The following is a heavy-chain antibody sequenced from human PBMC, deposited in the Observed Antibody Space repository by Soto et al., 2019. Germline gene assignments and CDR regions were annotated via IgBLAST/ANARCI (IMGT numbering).Heavy chain of an antibody. CDR1: NGSISNVY. Sequence: QVQLQESGPGLVKPSETLSLSCTVSNGSISNVYWNWIRHPAGKELEWIGRIYSSGSTNYNPSLRSRVTMSVDTSKNQFSLKLNSVTAADTAVYYCARSSHKESWFDPWGQGTLVTVSS. J-gene: IGHJ5*02. CDR2: IYSSGST. V-gene: IGHV4-4*07. CDR3: ARSSHKESWFDP. D-gene: IGHD6-13*01.